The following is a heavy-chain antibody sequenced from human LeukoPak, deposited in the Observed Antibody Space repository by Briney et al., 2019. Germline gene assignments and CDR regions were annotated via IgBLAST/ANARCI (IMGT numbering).Heavy chain of an antibody. Sequence: QPGRSLRLSCAASGFTFSSYGMHWVRQAPGKGLEWVSAISGSGANTYYADSVKGRFTISRDNSKNTLSLQMNTLRTDDTAVYYCAKGRALEVVAAFNYWGQGTVVTVSS. V-gene: IGHV3-23*01. J-gene: IGHJ4*02. D-gene: IGHD2-15*01. CDR3: AKGRALEVVAAFNY. CDR1: GFTFSSYG. CDR2: ISGSGANT.